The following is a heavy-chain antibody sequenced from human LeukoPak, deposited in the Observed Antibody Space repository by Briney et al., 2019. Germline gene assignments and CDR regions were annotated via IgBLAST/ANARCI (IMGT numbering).Heavy chain of an antibody. CDR1: GFTFSSYS. V-gene: IGHV3-48*01. D-gene: IGHD6-6*01. CDR3: AREYSSSSGRAFNM. Sequence: GGSLRLSCVVSGFTFSSYSMNWVRQAPGKGLEWVSYISSSSSTIYNADSVKGRFTISRDNANNSFYLQMNSLRAEDTAVYYCAREYSSSSGRAFNMWGQGTMVTVSS. CDR2: ISSSSSTI. J-gene: IGHJ3*02.